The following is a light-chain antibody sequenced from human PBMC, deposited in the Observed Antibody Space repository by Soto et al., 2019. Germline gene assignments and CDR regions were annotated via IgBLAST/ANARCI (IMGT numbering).Light chain of an antibody. CDR2: AAS. CDR3: QKFNAGPT. V-gene: IGKV1-27*01. CDR1: QAISNY. J-gene: IGKJ4*01. Sequence: DIQMTQSPSSLSASVGDRVTITCRASQAISNYLAWYQQKPGKVPTLLIYAASTLQSGVPSRFSGSGSGTDFTLTISSLQPEDAATYDCQKFNAGPTFGGGTKVEI.